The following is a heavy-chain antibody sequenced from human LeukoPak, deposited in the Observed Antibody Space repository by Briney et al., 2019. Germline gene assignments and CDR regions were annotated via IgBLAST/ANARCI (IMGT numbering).Heavy chain of an antibody. Sequence: PSETLSLTCTVSGGSISSSSYYWGWIRQPPGKGLEWIGSIYYSGSTYYNPSLKSRVTISVDTSKNQFSLKLSSVTAADTAVYYCARDGPSNYYYYMDVWGKGTTVTVSS. V-gene: IGHV4-39*07. CDR1: GGSISSSSYY. CDR3: ARDGPSNYYYYMDV. CDR2: IYYSGST. J-gene: IGHJ6*03.